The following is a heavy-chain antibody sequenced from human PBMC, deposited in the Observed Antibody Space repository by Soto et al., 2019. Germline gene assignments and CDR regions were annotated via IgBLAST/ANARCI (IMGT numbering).Heavy chain of an antibody. CDR1: DGPISSDYY. Sequence: SETLSLTCTVSDGPISSDYYWCWIRQPPGKGLEWIGSVYYTGTTYYNSSLESRLTIFVDMSKKQFSLNLNSVTAADTAVDYCERVRGVPTATSDRGVDGCAQGTTVSVAS. CDR3: ERVRGVPTATSDRGVDG. J-gene: IGHJ6*02. V-gene: IGHV4-39*01. D-gene: IGHD3-10*01. CDR2: VYYTGTT.